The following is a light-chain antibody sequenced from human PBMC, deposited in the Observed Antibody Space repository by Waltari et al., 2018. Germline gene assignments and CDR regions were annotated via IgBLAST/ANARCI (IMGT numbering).Light chain of an antibody. V-gene: IGLV4-69*01. Sequence: QLLLTQSPSASASLGASVKLTCTVSSGHSNYAIAWHQQHPHKGTRYLIKVNSDGSHIKGDGIPDGFSGSSSGAERYPTIAGLQSGDESDYYCQTGGFGIWVFGGGTKLIVL. CDR1: SGHSNYA. J-gene: IGLJ3*02. CDR3: QTGGFGIWV. CDR2: VNSDGSH.